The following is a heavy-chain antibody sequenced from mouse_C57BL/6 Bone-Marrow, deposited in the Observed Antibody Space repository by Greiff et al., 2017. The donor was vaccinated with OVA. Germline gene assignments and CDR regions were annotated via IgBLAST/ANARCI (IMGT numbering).Heavy chain of an antibody. CDR3: ARDDGSSYGWYFDV. V-gene: IGHV5-4*01. CDR2: ISDGGSYT. J-gene: IGHJ1*03. D-gene: IGHD1-1*01. Sequence: DVKLVESGGGLVKPGGSLKLSCAASGFTFSSYAMSWVRQTPEKRLEWVATISDGGSYTYYPDNVKGRFTISRDNAKNNLYLQMSHLKSEDTAMYCCARDDGSSYGWYFDVWGTGTTVTVSS. CDR1: GFTFSSYA.